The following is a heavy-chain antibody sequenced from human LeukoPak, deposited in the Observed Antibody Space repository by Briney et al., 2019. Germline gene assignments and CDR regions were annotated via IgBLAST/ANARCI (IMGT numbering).Heavy chain of an antibody. J-gene: IGHJ4*02. D-gene: IGHD5-18*01. Sequence: PSQTLSLTCTVSGGSISSGGYYWSWIRQHPGKGLEWIGYIYYCGSTFYNPSLKSRVTISVDTSKNQFSLKLSSVTAADTAVYYCARSIQLWLGAFDYWGQGTLVTVSS. V-gene: IGHV4-31*03. CDR3: ARSIQLWLGAFDY. CDR2: IYYCGST. CDR1: GGSISSGGYY.